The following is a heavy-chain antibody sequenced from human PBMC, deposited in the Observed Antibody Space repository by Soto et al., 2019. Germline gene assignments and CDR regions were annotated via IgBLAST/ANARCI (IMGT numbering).Heavy chain of an antibody. V-gene: IGHV3-13*01. J-gene: IGHJ5*02. CDR1: GFTFSSYD. CDR3: ARAAADANWFDP. CDR2: IGTAGDT. D-gene: IGHD6-13*01. Sequence: GGSLRLSCAASGFTFSSYDMHWVRQATGKGLEWVSAIGTAGDTYYPGSVKGRFTISRENAKNSLYLQMNSLRAGDTAVYYCARAAADANWFDPWGQGTLVTVSS.